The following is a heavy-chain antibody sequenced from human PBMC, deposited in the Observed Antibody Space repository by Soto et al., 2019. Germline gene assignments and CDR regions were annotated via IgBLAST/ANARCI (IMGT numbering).Heavy chain of an antibody. D-gene: IGHD1-26*01. V-gene: IGHV1-69*06. CDR1: GGTFSTYS. J-gene: IGHJ4*02. Sequence: QVQLVQSGAEVKKPGSSVKVSCKTSGGTFSTYSIVWVRQAPGEGLEWMGGIIPIFGTANYAQKFQDRDTITADKSTNTAFMELSSLKSEDTAMYYCASSSGNNYGVGTNYYFDYWGQGTLVTVSS. CDR3: ASSSGNNYGVGTNYYFDY. CDR2: IIPIFGTA.